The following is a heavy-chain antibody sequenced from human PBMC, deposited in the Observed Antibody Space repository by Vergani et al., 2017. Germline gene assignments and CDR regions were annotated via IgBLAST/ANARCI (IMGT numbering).Heavy chain of an antibody. V-gene: IGHV1-69*11. CDR2: IIPILGTA. D-gene: IGHD6-13*01. Sequence: QVQLVQSGAEVQKPGASVKVSCKVSGYTLTELSMHWVRQAPGKGLEWMGRIIPILGTANYAQKFQGRVTITADESTSTAYMELSSLRSEDTAVYYCARDRSSSWYLEAFDIWGQGTMVTVSS. CDR3: ARDRSSSWYLEAFDI. CDR1: GYTLTELS. J-gene: IGHJ3*02.